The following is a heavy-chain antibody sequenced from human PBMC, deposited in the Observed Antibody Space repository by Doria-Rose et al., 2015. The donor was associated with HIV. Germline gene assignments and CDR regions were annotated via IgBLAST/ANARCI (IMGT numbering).Heavy chain of an antibody. J-gene: IGHJ4*02. CDR3: ARIKSSRWYHKYYFDF. CDR2: IFSDDER. Sequence: SGPVLAKPTETLTLTCTVSGVSLSSPGMGVSWIRQPPGKALEWLANIFSDDERSYKTSLKSRLTISRGTSKSQVVLTMTDMDPVDTATYYCARIKSSRWYHKYYFDFWGQGTLAIVSA. D-gene: IGHD6-13*01. CDR1: GVSLSSPGMG. V-gene: IGHV2-26*01.